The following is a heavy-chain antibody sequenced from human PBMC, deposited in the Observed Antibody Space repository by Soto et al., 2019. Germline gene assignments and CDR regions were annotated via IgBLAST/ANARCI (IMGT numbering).Heavy chain of an antibody. CDR2: ISWNSGSI. V-gene: IGHV3-9*01. J-gene: IGHJ4*02. Sequence: GGSLRLSCAASGFTFDDYAMHWVRQAPGKGLEWVSGISWNSGSIGYADSVKGRFTISRDNAKNSLYLQMNSLRAEDTALYYCAKGHSDYYGSGSYLFDYWGQGTLVTVSS. D-gene: IGHD3-10*01. CDR1: GFTFDDYA. CDR3: AKGHSDYYGSGSYLFDY.